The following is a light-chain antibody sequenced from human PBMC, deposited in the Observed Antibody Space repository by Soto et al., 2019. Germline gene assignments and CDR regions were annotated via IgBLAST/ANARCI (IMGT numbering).Light chain of an antibody. V-gene: IGLV2-14*01. CDR2: EVS. CDR1: SSDVGGYNY. CDR3: SSHTSSSNLVV. J-gene: IGLJ2*01. Sequence: QPVLTQPASVSGSPGQSITISCTGTSSDVGGYNYVSWYQQHPGKAPKLMIYEVSNRPSGVSNRFSGSKSGNTAALTLSGLQAEDEADYYCSSHTSSSNLVVFGGGTKLPVL.